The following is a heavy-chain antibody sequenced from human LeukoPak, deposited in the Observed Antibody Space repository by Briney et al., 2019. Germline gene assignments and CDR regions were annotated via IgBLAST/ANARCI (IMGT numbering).Heavy chain of an antibody. CDR2: INHSGST. V-gene: IGHV4-34*01. J-gene: IGHJ4*01. D-gene: IGHD3-22*01. CDR3: GGGPSVRYYAGSGYYYFDY. CDR1: GGSFSGYY. Sequence: PSETLSLTCAVYGGSFSGYYWTWLRQSPGKGLEWIGEINHSGSTNYNPSLKSRVTISLDTSTDQFSLKLSSVTAADTALYFCGGGPSVRYYAGSGYYYFDYWGHATLVTVSS.